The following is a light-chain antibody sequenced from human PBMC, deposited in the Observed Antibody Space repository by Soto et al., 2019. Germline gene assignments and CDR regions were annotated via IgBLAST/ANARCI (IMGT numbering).Light chain of an antibody. CDR1: QGISRV. Sequence: DIQMTQSPASLSASVGDRATITCRASQGISRVLAWYQQKPGQAPKILICAASRLQSGVPCRFSGSGSGTEFTLTISRLQPDDFAPYYCQQYDTYGTFGQGNKVDIK. V-gene: IGKV1D-16*01. J-gene: IGKJ1*01. CDR2: AAS. CDR3: QQYDTYGT.